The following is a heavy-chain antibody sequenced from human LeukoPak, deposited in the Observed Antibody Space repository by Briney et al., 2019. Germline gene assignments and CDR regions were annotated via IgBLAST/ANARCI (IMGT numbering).Heavy chain of an antibody. CDR3: ARVGFGGHLDY. CDR1: GGSINSYY. Sequence: KPSETLSLTCTVPGGSINSYYWSWIRQPPGKGLEWIGYIYYSGSAKYNPSLESRVTISVDTSKNQFSLKLSSVTAADTALYYCARVGFGGHLDYWGQGTLVTVSS. D-gene: IGHD2-15*01. J-gene: IGHJ4*02. CDR2: IYYSGSA. V-gene: IGHV4-59*01.